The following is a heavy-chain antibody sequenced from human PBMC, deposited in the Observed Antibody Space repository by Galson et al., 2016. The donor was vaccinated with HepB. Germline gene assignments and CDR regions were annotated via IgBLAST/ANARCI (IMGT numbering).Heavy chain of an antibody. D-gene: IGHD3-22*01. CDR2: ISHEAITT. J-gene: IGHJ4*02. V-gene: IGHV3-23*01. CDR1: GFTFSNYA. CDR3: AKWTDNYED. Sequence: SLRLSCAASGFTFSNYAMNWIRQAPGKGLEWVSAISHEAITTLYADSVKGRFTISRDNSQNTVFLQMNSLRAEDTAVYFCAKWTDNYEDWGQGARVIGSS.